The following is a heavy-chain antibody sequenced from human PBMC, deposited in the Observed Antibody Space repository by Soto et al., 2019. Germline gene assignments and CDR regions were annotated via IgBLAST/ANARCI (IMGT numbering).Heavy chain of an antibody. CDR2: ISYDGSNK. CDR3: AKEDSSSWHYYYGMDV. D-gene: IGHD6-13*01. CDR1: GFTFSSYG. J-gene: IGHJ6*02. V-gene: IGHV3-30*18. Sequence: QVQLVESGGGVVQPGRSLRLSCEASGFTFSSYGMNWVRQAPGKGLEWVAVISYDGSNKYYADSVKGRFTISRDRSKNMLYLQMNSLRAEDTAVYYCAKEDSSSWHYYYGMDVWGQGTTVTVSS.